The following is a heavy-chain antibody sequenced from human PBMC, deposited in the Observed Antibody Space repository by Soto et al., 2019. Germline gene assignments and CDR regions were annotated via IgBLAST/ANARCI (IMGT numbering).Heavy chain of an antibody. CDR1: GYNFSSYY. Sequence: SAKVSCKASGYNFSSYYMHWVRQPTGQGLEWMGGLIPISGTGKYAQKLTGRVTITADESTSTAYMELSSRRSEDTAVYYCAAMVRGAIITPGPSQVDYGVEGTLVPVSS. CDR3: AAMVRGAIITPGPSQVDY. J-gene: IGHJ4*02. D-gene: IGHD3-10*01. CDR2: LIPISGTG. V-gene: IGHV1-69*13.